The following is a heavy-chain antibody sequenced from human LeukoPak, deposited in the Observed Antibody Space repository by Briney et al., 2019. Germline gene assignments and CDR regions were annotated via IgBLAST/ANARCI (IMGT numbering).Heavy chain of an antibody. Sequence: SETLSLTCTVSGGSISSSSYYWGWIRQPPGKGLEWIGSIYYSGSTYYNPSLKSRVTISVDTSKNQFSLKLSSVTAADTAVYYCARLEDYELWAFDIWGQGTMVTVSS. J-gene: IGHJ3*02. V-gene: IGHV4-39*07. D-gene: IGHD4-17*01. CDR2: IYYSGST. CDR1: GGSISSSSYY. CDR3: ARLEDYELWAFDI.